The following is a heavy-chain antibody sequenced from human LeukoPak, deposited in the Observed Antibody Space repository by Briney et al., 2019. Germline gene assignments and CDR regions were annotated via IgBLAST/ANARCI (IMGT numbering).Heavy chain of an antibody. CDR1: GYPFIGNY. D-gene: IGHD2-2*01. J-gene: IGHJ5*02. CDR2: INPNSGGT. Sequence: GASVKVSCKASGYPFIGNYIHWVRQAPGQGLEWMGWINPNSGGTQYSQKFQGRVTMTRDTSISTAYMDLSRLRSDDTAVYYCAREASRRVPATEWFDPWGQGTLVTVSS. CDR3: AREASRRVPATEWFDP. V-gene: IGHV1-2*02.